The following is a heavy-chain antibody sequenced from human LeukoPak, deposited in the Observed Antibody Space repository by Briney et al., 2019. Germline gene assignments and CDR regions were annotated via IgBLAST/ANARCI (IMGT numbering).Heavy chain of an antibody. CDR2: MNPNSGNT. CDR3: ARGAEAETSPLDF. D-gene: IGHD6-13*01. Sequence: ASVKVSCKASGYTFTSYDINWVRQATGQGLEWMGWMNPNSGNTGYAQKLQGRVTMTTDTSTSTAYMELRSLRSDDTAVYYCARGAEAETSPLDFWGQGTLVTVSS. V-gene: IGHV1-8*01. CDR1: GYTFTSYD. J-gene: IGHJ4*02.